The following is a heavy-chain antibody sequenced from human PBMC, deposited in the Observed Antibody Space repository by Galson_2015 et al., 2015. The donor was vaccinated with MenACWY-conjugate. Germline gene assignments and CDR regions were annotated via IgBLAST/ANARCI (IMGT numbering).Heavy chain of an antibody. CDR1: GGSISSHY. J-gene: IGHJ5*02. CDR2: IRDTGSL. Sequence: SETLSLTCTVSGGSISSHYWSWFRQPPGKGLEWIAYIRDTGSLKDNPSLKSRVTISLDRSKNQFSLKLSPVTAADTAVYYCARGEGAWGQGTLVTVSS. D-gene: IGHD3-16*01. V-gene: IGHV4-59*11. CDR3: ARGEGA.